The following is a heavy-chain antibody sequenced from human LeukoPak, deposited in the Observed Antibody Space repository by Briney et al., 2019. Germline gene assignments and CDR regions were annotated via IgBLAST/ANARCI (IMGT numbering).Heavy chain of an antibody. V-gene: IGHV1-2*02. D-gene: IGHD2-2*01. Sequence: GASVEVSCKASGYTFTGYYTHWVRQAPGQGLEWMGWINPNSGGTNYAQKFQGRVTMTRDTSISTAYMELSRLRSDDTAVYYCARVRGAVPAAPFDYWGQGTLVTVSS. CDR2: INPNSGGT. J-gene: IGHJ4*02. CDR1: GYTFTGYY. CDR3: ARVRGAVPAAPFDY.